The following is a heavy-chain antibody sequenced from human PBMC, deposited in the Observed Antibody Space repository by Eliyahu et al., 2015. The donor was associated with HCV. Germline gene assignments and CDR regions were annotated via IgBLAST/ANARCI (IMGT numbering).Heavy chain of an antibody. CDR3: ARGDIVIEDLRVKNGLDV. CDR2: MNPKSGDA. CDR1: GFTFSSFD. J-gene: IGHJ6*01. V-gene: IGHV1-8*01. D-gene: IGHD2/OR15-2a*01. Sequence: QVQLVQSGTEVKKPGASVKVSCKASGFTFSSFDINWVRQATGQGLEWMGWMNPKSGDAGYARKFQGRVTMTRNTSISTAYMELSSLRSDDTAVYYCARGDIVIEDLRVKNGLDVWGQGTTVTVSS.